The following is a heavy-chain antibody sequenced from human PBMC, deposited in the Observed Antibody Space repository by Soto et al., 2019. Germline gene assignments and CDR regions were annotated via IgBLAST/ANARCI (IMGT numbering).Heavy chain of an antibody. D-gene: IGHD3-3*01. CDR3: ARSLGYFDH. CDR1: GSTFSNYW. V-gene: IGHV3-74*01. CDR2: INSDGSLT. J-gene: IGHJ4*02. Sequence: EVQLVESGGGLVQPGGSLRLSCGASGSTFSNYWMHWVRQAPGKGLVWVSRINSDGSLTNYADSVKGRFTISRDNAKNTLHLEMYSLSAEDTVVHYCARSLGYFDHWGQGAPVTVCS.